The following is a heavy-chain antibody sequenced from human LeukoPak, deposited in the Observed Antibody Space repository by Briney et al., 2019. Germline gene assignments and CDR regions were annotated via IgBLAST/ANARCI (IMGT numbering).Heavy chain of an antibody. D-gene: IGHD3-22*01. CDR1: GFTLSSYS. J-gene: IGHJ1*01. Sequence: GGSLRLSCAASGFTLSSYSMNWVRQAPGKGLEWVSYISSSSSTIYYADSVKGRFTISRDNAKNSLYLQMNSLRAEDTAVYYCARAFRSGGGGNYYDSSGYYWDFQHWGQGTLVTVSS. CDR3: ARAFRSGGGGNYYDSSGYYWDFQH. V-gene: IGHV3-48*01. CDR2: ISSSSSTI.